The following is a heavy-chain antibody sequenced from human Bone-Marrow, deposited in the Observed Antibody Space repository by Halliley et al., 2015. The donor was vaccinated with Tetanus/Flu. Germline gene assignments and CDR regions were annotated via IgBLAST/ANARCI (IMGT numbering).Heavy chain of an antibody. Sequence: SLRLSCAASGFSFGDFGMHWVRQAPGKGLEWVGAISYDGKYKFYRDSLKGRFTISRDNFEKTVFLEMKSLGPEDTAVYYCARPRYSSGYYYAMVVWGQGTTVTVSS. D-gene: IGHD6-19*01. CDR3: ARPRYSSGYYYAMVV. V-gene: IGHV3-30*03. CDR1: GFSFGDFG. J-gene: IGHJ6*02. CDR2: ISYDGKYK.